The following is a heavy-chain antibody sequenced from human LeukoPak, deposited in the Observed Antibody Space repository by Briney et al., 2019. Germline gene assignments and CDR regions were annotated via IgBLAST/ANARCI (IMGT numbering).Heavy chain of an antibody. Sequence: GGSLRLSCAASGFTFSSYGMHWVRQAPGKGLEWVAVISYDGSNKYYADSVKGRFTISRDNSKNTLYLQMNSLRAEDTAVYYCAKDGAVSGYYFYYYYYMDVWGKGTTVTVSS. D-gene: IGHD3-22*01. J-gene: IGHJ6*03. CDR2: ISYDGSNK. CDR1: GFTFSSYG. V-gene: IGHV3-30*18. CDR3: AKDGAVSGYYFYYYYYMDV.